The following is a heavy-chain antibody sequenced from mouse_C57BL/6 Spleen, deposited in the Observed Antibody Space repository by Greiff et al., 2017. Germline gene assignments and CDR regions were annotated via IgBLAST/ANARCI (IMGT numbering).Heavy chain of an antibody. D-gene: IGHD1-1*01. Sequence: EVMLVESGGGLVKPGGSLKLSCAASGFTFSSYAMSWVRQTPEKRLEWVATLSDGGSYTYYPDNVKGRFTISRDHAKHNLYLQMSYLYSEDTAMYYCARDGDGCSLYAMDYWGQGTSVTVAS. CDR2: LSDGGSYT. CDR1: GFTFSSYA. J-gene: IGHJ4*01. V-gene: IGHV5-4*01. CDR3: ARDGDGCSLYAMDY.